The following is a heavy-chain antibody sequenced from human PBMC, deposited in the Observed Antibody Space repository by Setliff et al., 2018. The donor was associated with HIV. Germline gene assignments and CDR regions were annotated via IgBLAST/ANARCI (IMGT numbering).Heavy chain of an antibody. Sequence: SETLSLTCTVSGDSITSGGFYCNWFRQHPGKGLEWIAYIYISGTTNYNPSLKSRVTISLDTSRNQFSLKLGSVTAADTAMYYCAREHCSGGSCNGFDIWGQGTMVTVSS. V-gene: IGHV4-61*08. CDR1: GDSITSGGFY. CDR3: AREHCSGGSCNGFDI. D-gene: IGHD2-15*01. J-gene: IGHJ3*02. CDR2: IYISGTT.